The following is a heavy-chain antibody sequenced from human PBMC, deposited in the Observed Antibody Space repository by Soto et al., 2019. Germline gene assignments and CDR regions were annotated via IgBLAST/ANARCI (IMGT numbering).Heavy chain of an antibody. CDR2: IYPGDSGT. J-gene: IGHJ5*02. Sequence: GESLKISCKGSGYSFTSYWIGCLRQMPGKGLEGMGIIYPGDSGTRYSPSFQGQVTISADKSISSAYLQWSSLKASDTAMYYCARHFLEGQWLVPPVSWLDPWGQGTMVTVSS. V-gene: IGHV5-51*01. CDR1: GYSFTSYW. D-gene: IGHD6-19*01. CDR3: ARHFLEGQWLVPPVSWLDP.